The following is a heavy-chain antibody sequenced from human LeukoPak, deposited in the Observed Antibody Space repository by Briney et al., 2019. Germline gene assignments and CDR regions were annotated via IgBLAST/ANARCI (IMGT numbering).Heavy chain of an antibody. V-gene: IGHV4-34*01. Sequence: PSETLSLTCAVYGGSFSGYYWSWIRQPPGKGLGWIGEINHSGSTNYNPSLKSRVTISVDTSKNQFSLRLSSVTAADTAVYYCAREYQLLYPYYYYYGMDVWGQGTTVTVSS. CDR2: INHSGST. CDR1: GGSFSGYY. D-gene: IGHD2-2*02. CDR3: AREYQLLYPYYYYYGMDV. J-gene: IGHJ6*02.